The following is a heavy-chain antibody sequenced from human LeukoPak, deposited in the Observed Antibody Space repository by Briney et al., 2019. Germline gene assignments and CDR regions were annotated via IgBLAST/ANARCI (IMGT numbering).Heavy chain of an antibody. J-gene: IGHJ5*02. Sequence: SETLSLTCTVSGGSISSYYWSWVRQPPGKGLEWIGYIYYSGSTNYNPSLKSRVTISVDTSKNQFSLKLSSVTAADTAVYYCARVSGSYWDWFDPWGQETLVTVSS. CDR3: ARVSGSYWDWFDP. V-gene: IGHV4-59*01. CDR2: IYYSGST. CDR1: GGSISSYY. D-gene: IGHD3-10*01.